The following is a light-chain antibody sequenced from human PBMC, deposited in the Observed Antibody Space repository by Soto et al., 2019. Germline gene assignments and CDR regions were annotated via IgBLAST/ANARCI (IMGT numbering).Light chain of an antibody. CDR2: EVV. CDR1: KNDVGVYDF. CDR3: KSYAGSYTYV. V-gene: IGLV2-8*01. Sequence: QSVLTQPPSASGSPGQSVTISCTGTKNDVGVYDFVSWYQHHPGKAPRLIIYEVVQRPSGVPDRFSGSKSGNTASLTVSGLPAADEADYFCKSYAGSYTYVFGSGTKV. J-gene: IGLJ1*01.